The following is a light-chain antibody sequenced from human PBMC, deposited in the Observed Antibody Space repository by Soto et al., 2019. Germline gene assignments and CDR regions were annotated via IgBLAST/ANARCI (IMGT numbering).Light chain of an antibody. CDR3: CSYAGSRTHVL. J-gene: IGLJ2*01. CDR2: EVS. Sequence: QSALTQPASVSGSPGQSITISCIGPSRDVGSYNLVSWYQQHPGKAPKVLIYEVSERPSGVSNRFSGSKSGNTASLTISGLQAEDEAEYYCCSYAGSRTHVLFGGGTKLTVL. V-gene: IGLV2-23*02. CDR1: SRDVGSYNL.